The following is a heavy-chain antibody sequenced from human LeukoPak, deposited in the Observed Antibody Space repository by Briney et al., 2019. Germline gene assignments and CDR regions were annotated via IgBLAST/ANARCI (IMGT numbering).Heavy chain of an antibody. CDR1: GYTFTSYD. V-gene: IGHV1-8*03. J-gene: IGHJ4*02. Sequence: GASVKVSCKASGYTFTSYDINWVRQATGQGLEWMGWMNPNSGNTGYAQKFQGRVTITRNTSISIAYMELSSLRSEDTAVYYCARVRIVGVYFDYWGQGTLVTVSS. CDR3: ARVRIVGVYFDY. CDR2: MNPNSGNT. D-gene: IGHD1-26*01.